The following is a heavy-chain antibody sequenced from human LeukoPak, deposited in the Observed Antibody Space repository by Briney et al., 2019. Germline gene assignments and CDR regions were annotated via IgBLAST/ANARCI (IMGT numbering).Heavy chain of an antibody. J-gene: IGHJ4*02. CDR3: ARQHFETGARYY. D-gene: IGHD1-14*01. Sequence: GRPLTLSCAASGFPFSTFYMHWPRQSPGKGLEWVGVISYGGSKIYYADPVKRLYTIPRDYYKNTLSRQKNRLRPEHTAVYYCARQHFETGARYYWGQGTLVTVSS. CDR2: ISYGGSKI. V-gene: IGHV3-30-3*01. CDR1: GFPFSTFY.